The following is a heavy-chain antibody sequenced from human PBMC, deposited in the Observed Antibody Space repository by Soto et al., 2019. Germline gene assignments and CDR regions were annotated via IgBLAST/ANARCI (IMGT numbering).Heavy chain of an antibody. CDR1: GFTFSTYS. J-gene: IGHJ6*02. V-gene: IGHV3-21*01. CDR2: ISSRSDI. D-gene: IGHD2-2*02. Sequence: GSLRASCLGSGFTFSTYSINWVRQAPGKGLEWVSSISSRSDIYYADSVKVRFTISRDNAKNSVSLQMNSLRAEDTAVYYCAREYTAWPLAYGLDVWGQGTTVTVSS. CDR3: AREYTAWPLAYGLDV.